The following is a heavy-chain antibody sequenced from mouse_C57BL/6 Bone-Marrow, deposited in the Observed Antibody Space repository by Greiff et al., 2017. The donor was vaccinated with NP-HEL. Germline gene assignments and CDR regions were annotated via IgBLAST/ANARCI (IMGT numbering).Heavy chain of an antibody. CDR2: IDPETGGT. Sequence: VQLQQSGAELVRPGASVTLSCKASGYTFTDYEMHWVKQTPVHGLEWIGAIDPETGGTAYNQKFKGKAILTADKSSSTAYMELRSLTSEDSAVYYCTNDGYYWFAYWGKGTLVTVSA. J-gene: IGHJ3*01. D-gene: IGHD2-3*01. CDR1: GYTFTDYE. V-gene: IGHV1-15*01. CDR3: TNDGYYWFAY.